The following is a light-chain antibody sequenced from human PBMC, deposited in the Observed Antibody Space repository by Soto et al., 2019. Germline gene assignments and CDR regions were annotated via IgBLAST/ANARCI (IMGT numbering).Light chain of an antibody. CDR3: QQYGSSPLT. Sequence: EIVLTQSPGTLSLSPGERATLSCRASQSVSSSFLAWYQQKPGQAPRLLIYGASSRATGIPDRFSGSVSGTDFTLTISRLEREDVAVYYCQQYGSSPLTFGGGTKVEIK. V-gene: IGKV3-20*01. CDR1: QSVSSSF. CDR2: GAS. J-gene: IGKJ4*01.